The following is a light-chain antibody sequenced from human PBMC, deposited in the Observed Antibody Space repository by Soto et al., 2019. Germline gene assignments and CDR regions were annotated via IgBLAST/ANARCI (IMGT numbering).Light chain of an antibody. CDR3: QHYNSYSEA. Sequence: DFVMTQAPDSLAVSLGERATINCKSSQSGLYNSNNKNHLGWFQQKPGHPPKLLIYGASFRPSGVPDRFSGSGSGTEFTLTISSLQPDDFATYYCQHYNSYSEAFGQGTKVDIK. V-gene: IGKV4-1*01. CDR2: GAS. J-gene: IGKJ1*01. CDR1: QSGLYNSNNKNH.